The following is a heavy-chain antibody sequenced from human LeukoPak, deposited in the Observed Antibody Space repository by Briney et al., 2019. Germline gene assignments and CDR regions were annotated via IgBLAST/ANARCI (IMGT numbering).Heavy chain of an antibody. V-gene: IGHV3-21*01. D-gene: IGHD2-8*01. CDR3: ARVYLERLTAGYFDH. J-gene: IGHJ4*02. Sequence: PGGSLRLSCAASGFTSSSYSMNWVRQAPGKGLEWVSSISAGSGYIYYSDSIKGRFTISRDNSKNTLYLQMNSLRDEDSAAYYCARVYLERLTAGYFDHWGQGTWVTVSP. CDR1: GFTSSSYS. CDR2: ISAGSGYI.